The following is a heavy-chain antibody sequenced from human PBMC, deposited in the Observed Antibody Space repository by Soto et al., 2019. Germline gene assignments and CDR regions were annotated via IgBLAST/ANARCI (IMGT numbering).Heavy chain of an antibody. CDR3: ARGGVSTRTFDY. J-gene: IGHJ4*02. D-gene: IGHD3-3*01. Sequence: GEPLKISCKGSGYNFAGYWIAWVRQMPGKGLELMGIIYPSDSDTRYRPSSQGQVTISADKSISSAYLQWSSLGAADTAMYYCARGGVSTRTFDYWGQGTPVTVSS. CDR1: GYNFAGYW. V-gene: IGHV5-51*01. CDR2: IYPSDSDT.